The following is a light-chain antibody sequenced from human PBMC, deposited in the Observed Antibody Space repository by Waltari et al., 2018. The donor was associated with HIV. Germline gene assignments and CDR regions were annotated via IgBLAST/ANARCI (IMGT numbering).Light chain of an antibody. CDR2: DVS. J-gene: IGLJ2*01. CDR1: SSDDGGYND. V-gene: IGLV2-14*03. Sequence: QSALTQTASVSGSPGQSITISRTGTSSDDGGYNDVTWYQQHPGKAPKLMIYDVSNRPSGISNRFSGSKSGNTASLTISGLQAEDEADYYCSSYTSSSTVVFGGGTKLTVL. CDR3: SSYTSSSTVV.